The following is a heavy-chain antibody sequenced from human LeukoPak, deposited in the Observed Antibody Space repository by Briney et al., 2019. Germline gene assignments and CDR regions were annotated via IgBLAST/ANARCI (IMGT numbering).Heavy chain of an antibody. Sequence: ASVKVSCKASGYTFIGYYMHWVRQAPGQGLEWMGWINPNSGGTNYAQKFQGRVTMTRDTSISTAYMELSRLRSDDTAVYYCARDGGIVGAAYFDYWGQGTLVTVSS. CDR2: INPNSGGT. CDR3: ARDGGIVGAAYFDY. D-gene: IGHD1-26*01. CDR1: GYTFIGYY. J-gene: IGHJ4*02. V-gene: IGHV1-2*02.